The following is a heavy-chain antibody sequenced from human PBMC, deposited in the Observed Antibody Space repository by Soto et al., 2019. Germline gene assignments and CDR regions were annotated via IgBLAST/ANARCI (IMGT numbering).Heavy chain of an antibody. V-gene: IGHV1-24*01. Sequence: ASVKVSCKVSGYTLTELSMHWVRQAPGKGLEWMGGFDPEDGETIYAQKFQGRVTMTEDTSTDTAYMELSSLRSEDTAVYYCATSRPYCSSTSCYVWLFDPWGQGTLVTV. J-gene: IGHJ5*02. D-gene: IGHD2-2*01. CDR2: FDPEDGET. CDR1: GYTLTELS. CDR3: ATSRPYCSSTSCYVWLFDP.